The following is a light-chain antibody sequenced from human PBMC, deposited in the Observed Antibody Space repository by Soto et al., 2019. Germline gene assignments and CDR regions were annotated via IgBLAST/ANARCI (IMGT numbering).Light chain of an antibody. CDR1: RSDVGGYNY. CDR3: TSYAGSNNYV. V-gene: IGLV2-8*01. J-gene: IGLJ1*01. Sequence: QSLLTQSPCSSGSPVQSVTISCTGTRSDVGGYNYVSWYQQHPGKAPKPMIYEVSKRPSMVPDRFSGSKSGNTASLAVSGLQAEDEAEYYCTSYAGSNNYVYGTGT. CDR2: EVS.